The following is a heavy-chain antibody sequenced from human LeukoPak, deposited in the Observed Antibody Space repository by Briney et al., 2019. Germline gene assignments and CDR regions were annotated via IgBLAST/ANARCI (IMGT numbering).Heavy chain of an antibody. CDR3: ARDTSSGWYFSRSLGY. D-gene: IGHD6-19*01. J-gene: IGHJ4*02. V-gene: IGHV3-21*01. CDR1: GFTFSSYS. CDR2: ISSSSSHI. Sequence: GGSLRLSCAASGFTFSSYSMNWVRQAPGKGLEWVSSISSSSSHIYYADSVKGRFTISRDNAKNSLYLQMNSLRAEDTAVYYCARDTSSGWYFSRSLGYWGQGTLVTVSS.